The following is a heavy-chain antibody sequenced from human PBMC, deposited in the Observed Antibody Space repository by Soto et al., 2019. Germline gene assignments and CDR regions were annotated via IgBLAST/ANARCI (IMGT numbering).Heavy chain of an antibody. CDR2: IYYSGST. D-gene: IGHD4-17*01. Sequence: QLQLQESGPGLVKPSETLSLTCTVSGGSISSSSYYWGWIRQPPGKGLVWIGSIYYSGSTYYNPSLKSRVTISVDTSKNQFSLKLSSVTAADTAVYYCARRPDYGPVGRGQGTLVTVSS. J-gene: IGHJ4*02. V-gene: IGHV4-39*01. CDR3: ARRPDYGPVG. CDR1: GGSISSSSYY.